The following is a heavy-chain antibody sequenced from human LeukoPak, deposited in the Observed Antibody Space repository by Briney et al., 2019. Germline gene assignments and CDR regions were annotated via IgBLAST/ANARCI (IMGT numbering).Heavy chain of an antibody. V-gene: IGHV4-61*09. CDR2: IYTSKSM. CDR3: TKGRGI. J-gene: IGHJ4*02. D-gene: IGHD3-10*01. CDR1: GGSISSGFYD. Sequence: TLSLTCTVSGGSISSGFYDWYWIRQPAGKGLEWIGHIYTSKSMNYNPSLKSRVTISVDTSKNQFSLKLTSVTAADTAVYYCTKGRGIWGQGPLVTVSS.